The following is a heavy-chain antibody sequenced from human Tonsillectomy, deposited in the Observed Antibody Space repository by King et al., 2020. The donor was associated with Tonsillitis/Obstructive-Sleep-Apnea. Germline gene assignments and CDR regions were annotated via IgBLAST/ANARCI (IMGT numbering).Heavy chain of an antibody. V-gene: IGHV4-59*11. CDR3: ATHDTSGYFSFDY. CDR1: GASISSHY. J-gene: IGHJ4*02. D-gene: IGHD3-22*01. Sequence: VQLQESGPGLVKPSETLSLTCTVSGASISSHYWSWIRQPPGKGLEWIGYIYSGSTTYNPSLKCRVTISVDTSKNKFSLKLRSVTAADTAVYYCATHDTSGYFSFDYWGQGTLVTVSS. CDR2: IYSGST.